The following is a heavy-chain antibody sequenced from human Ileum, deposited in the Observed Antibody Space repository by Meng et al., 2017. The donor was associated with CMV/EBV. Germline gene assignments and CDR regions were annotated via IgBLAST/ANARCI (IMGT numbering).Heavy chain of an antibody. Sequence: ASVTVSCKASGYTFTGYYMHWVRQAPGQGLEWMGWINPNSGGTNYAQKFQGRVTMTRDTSISSAYLELSRLRSDDTAVYCCAREAHYDFWPVALSWGQGPLVTVSS. CDR1: GYTFTGYY. D-gene: IGHD3-3*01. CDR3: AREAHYDFWPVALS. CDR2: INPNSGGT. J-gene: IGHJ4*02. V-gene: IGHV1-2*02.